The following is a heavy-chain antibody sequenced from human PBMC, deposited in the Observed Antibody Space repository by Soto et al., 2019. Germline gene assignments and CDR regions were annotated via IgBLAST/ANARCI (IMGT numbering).Heavy chain of an antibody. V-gene: IGHV1-2*02. J-gene: IGHJ6*02. CDR2: INPKFGDT. D-gene: IGHD3-10*01. CDR3: ARNMDYYYGPGSGNGHGV. CDR1: GYTFTAYY. Sequence: QVQLVQSGAEVKEPGDSVRVSCEASGYTFTAYYIHWVRQAPGQGLEWMGWINPKFGDTTYAQDFQGRLTLTRDMSISTVYMDLSRLTSADTAIYYCARNMDYYYGPGSGNGHGVWGQGTTVNVFS.